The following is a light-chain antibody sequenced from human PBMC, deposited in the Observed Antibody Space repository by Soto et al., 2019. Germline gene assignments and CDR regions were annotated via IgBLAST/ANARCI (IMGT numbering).Light chain of an antibody. J-gene: IGKJ5*01. V-gene: IGKV1-9*01. CDR2: AAS. Sequence: DIQLTQSPFFLSAFVGDRVTITCRASQGIGSQLVWYPQKPGQAPNVLIYAASTLQSGVPSTFRGSVSGQVFTLTISSLQPEDFATYYCQQRENYPIIFGQGTRLQVK. CDR3: QQRENYPII. CDR1: QGIGSQ.